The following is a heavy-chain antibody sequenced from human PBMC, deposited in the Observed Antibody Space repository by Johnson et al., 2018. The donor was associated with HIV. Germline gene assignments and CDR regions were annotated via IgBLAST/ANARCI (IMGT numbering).Heavy chain of an antibody. V-gene: IGHV3-74*02. CDR3: ARVEWELDAFDI. CDR1: GFTFSNHW. J-gene: IGHJ3*02. D-gene: IGHD1-26*01. Sequence: VQLVESGGGLVQPGGSLRLSCADSGFTFSNHWMHWVRQAPGKGLVWVSRINSDGSSSNYADSVKGRFTISRDNAKNTLYLQMNSLRAEDTAVYYCARVEWELDAFDIWGLGTMVTVSS. CDR2: INSDGSSS.